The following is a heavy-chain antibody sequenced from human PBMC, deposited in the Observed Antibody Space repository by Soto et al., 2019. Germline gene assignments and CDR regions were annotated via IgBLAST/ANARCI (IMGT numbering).Heavy chain of an antibody. CDR1: GYTFTGYY. D-gene: IGHD1-7*01. V-gene: IGHV1-2*02. CDR3: ARGDWNYLYYGMDV. Sequence: ASVKVSCKASGYTFTGYYMHWVRQAPGQGLEWMGWINPNSGGTNYAQKFQGRVTMTRDTSISTAYMELSRLRSDDTAVYYCARGDWNYLYYGMDVWGQGXTVTVYS. J-gene: IGHJ6*02. CDR2: INPNSGGT.